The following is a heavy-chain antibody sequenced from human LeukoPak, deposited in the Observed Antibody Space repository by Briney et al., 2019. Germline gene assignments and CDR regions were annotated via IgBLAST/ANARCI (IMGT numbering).Heavy chain of an antibody. CDR3: ARGGNIDY. J-gene: IGHJ4*02. Sequence: GGSLRLSCAASGFTFSSYSMNWGRQAPGKGLEWLSYISSGSGTIYYADSVKGRFTISRDNAKNSVYLQMNSLRDEDTAVYYCARGGNIDYWGQGTLVTGSS. V-gene: IGHV3-48*02. D-gene: IGHD3-10*01. CDR2: ISSGSGTI. CDR1: GFTFSSYS.